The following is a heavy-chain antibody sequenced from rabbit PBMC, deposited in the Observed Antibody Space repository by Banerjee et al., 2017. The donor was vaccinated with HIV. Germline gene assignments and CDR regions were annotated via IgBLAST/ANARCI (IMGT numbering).Heavy chain of an antibody. CDR3: ARDLAGVIGWNFNL. D-gene: IGHD4-1*01. CDR2: IYTGSGAT. V-gene: IGHV1S45*01. Sequence: QEQLEESGGDLVKPGGSLTLTCKASGFTLSSFWICWVRQAPGKGLEWVGCIYTGSGATYYANWVNGRFTISKASWTTVTLQMTSLTAADTASYFCARDLAGVIGWNFNLWGPGTLVTVS. J-gene: IGHJ4*01. CDR1: GFTLSSFW.